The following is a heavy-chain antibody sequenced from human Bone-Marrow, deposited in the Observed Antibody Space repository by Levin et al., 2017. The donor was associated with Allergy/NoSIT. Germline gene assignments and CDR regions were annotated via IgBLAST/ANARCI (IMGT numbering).Heavy chain of an antibody. D-gene: IGHD3-10*01. J-gene: IGHJ4*02. CDR1: GFTFSSYA. Sequence: GESLKISCAASGFTFSSYAMHWVRQAPGKGLEWVAVISYDGSNKYYADSVKGRFTISRDNSKNTLYLQMNSLRAEDTAVYYCARDGRVLLWFGELLRGVDFDYWGQGTLVTVSS. CDR2: ISYDGSNK. CDR3: ARDGRVLLWFGELLRGVDFDY. V-gene: IGHV3-30*04.